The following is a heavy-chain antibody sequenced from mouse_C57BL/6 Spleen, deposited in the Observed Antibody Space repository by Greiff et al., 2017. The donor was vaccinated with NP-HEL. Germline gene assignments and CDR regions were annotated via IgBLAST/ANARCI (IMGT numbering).Heavy chain of an antibody. CDR2: INPSNGGT. CDR1: GYTFTSYW. V-gene: IGHV1-53*01. J-gene: IGHJ2*01. CDR3: AREGVYYYGSPDY. Sequence: QVQLQQSGTELVKPGASVKLSCKASGYTFTSYWMHWVKQRPGQGLEWIGNINPSNGGTNYNEKFKSKATLTVDKSSSTAYMQLSSLTSEDSAVYYCAREGVYYYGSPDYWGQGTTLTVSS. D-gene: IGHD1-1*01.